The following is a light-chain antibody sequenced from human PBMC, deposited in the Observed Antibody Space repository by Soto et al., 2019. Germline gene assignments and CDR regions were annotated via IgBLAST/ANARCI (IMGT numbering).Light chain of an antibody. Sequence: DIQMTQSPSSLSASVGDRVTITCRASQSISRYLNWYQQKPGKAPKLLMSAASSLHSGVPSRFSGIGSGTDYTLTISSLQAEDVATYYCQQSYSSPLTFGGGTKVEI. CDR2: AAS. CDR1: QSISRY. J-gene: IGKJ4*01. CDR3: QQSYSSPLT. V-gene: IGKV1-39*01.